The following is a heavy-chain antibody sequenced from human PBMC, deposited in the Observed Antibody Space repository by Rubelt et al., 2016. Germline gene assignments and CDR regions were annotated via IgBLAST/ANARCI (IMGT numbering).Heavy chain of an antibody. CDR1: GYTFTGYY. CDR2: INPNSGGT. D-gene: IGHD6-13*01. V-gene: IGHV1-2*06. CDR3: ARASFSGSSFPYYFDY. Sequence: QVQLVQSGAEVKKPGSSVKVSCKASGYTFTGYYMHWVRQAPGQGLEWMGRINPNSGGTNYAQKFQGRVTMTRDTSISTVYMELSRLRSDDTAVYYCARASFSGSSFPYYFDYWGQGTLVTVSS. J-gene: IGHJ4*02.